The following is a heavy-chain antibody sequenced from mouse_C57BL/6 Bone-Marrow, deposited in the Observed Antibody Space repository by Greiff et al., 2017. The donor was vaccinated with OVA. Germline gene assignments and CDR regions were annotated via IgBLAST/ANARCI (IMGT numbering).Heavy chain of an antibody. V-gene: IGHV3-8*01. Sequence: EVQGVESGPGLAKPSQTLSLTCSVTGYSITSDYWNWIRKFPGNKLEYMGYISYSGSTYYNPSLKSRISITRDTSKNQYYLQLNSVTTEDTATYFAARSSDGYYSDYWGQGTPLTVSS. D-gene: IGHD2-3*01. CDR1: GYSITSDY. CDR2: ISYSGST. CDR3: ARSSDGYYSDY. J-gene: IGHJ2*01.